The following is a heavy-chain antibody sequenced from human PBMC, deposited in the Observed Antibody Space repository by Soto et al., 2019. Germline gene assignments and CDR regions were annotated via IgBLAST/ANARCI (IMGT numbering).Heavy chain of an antibody. Sequence: SETLSLTCTVSGGSISSSSYYWGWIRQPPGKGLEWIGSIYYSGSTYYNPSLKSRVTISVDTSKNQFSLKLSSVTAADTAVYYCARLEVAGINPVSRTSPGALDYWGQGTLVTVSS. J-gene: IGHJ4*02. CDR3: ARLEVAGINPVSRTSPGALDY. CDR2: IYYSGST. CDR1: GGSISSSSYY. V-gene: IGHV4-39*01. D-gene: IGHD6-19*01.